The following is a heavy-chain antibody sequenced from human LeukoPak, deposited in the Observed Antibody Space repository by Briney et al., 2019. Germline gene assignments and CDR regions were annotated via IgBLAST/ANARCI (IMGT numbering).Heavy chain of an antibody. CDR2: IYGGGST. J-gene: IGHJ4*02. Sequence: PGGSLRLSCAASGFTVSSIHMSWVRQAPGKGLEWVSVIYGGGSTYYADSVQGRFTISRDNSKNTLYLQMNSLRAEDTAVYYCARGSGYYLGNYWGQGTLVTVSS. V-gene: IGHV3-53*01. CDR3: ARGSGYYLGNY. CDR1: GFTVSSIH. D-gene: IGHD3-22*01.